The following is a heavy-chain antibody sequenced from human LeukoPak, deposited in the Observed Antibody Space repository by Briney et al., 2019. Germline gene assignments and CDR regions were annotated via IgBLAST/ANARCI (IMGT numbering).Heavy chain of an antibody. Sequence: GGSLRLSCVASGFTFNRNWMHWVRQAPGKGLVWVSRINSDGSSTSYADSVKGRFTISRENAKKMLYLQMNSLRAEDTAVYYCARVAAWDSSGYLFDYWGQGTLVTVPS. V-gene: IGHV3-74*01. CDR1: GFTFNRNW. D-gene: IGHD3-22*01. CDR2: INSDGSST. J-gene: IGHJ4*02. CDR3: ARVAAWDSSGYLFDY.